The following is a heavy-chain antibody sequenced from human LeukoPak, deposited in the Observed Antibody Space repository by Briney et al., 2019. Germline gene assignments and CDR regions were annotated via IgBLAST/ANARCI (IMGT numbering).Heavy chain of an antibody. D-gene: IGHD3-22*01. CDR2: IYTSGST. CDR1: GGSISSGSYY. CDR3: ARVGFGDSNY. J-gene: IGHJ4*02. Sequence: SQTLSLTCTVSGGSISSGSYYWSWIRQPAGKGLEWIGRIYTSGSTNYNPSLKSRVTISVDTSKNQFSLKLSSVTAADTAVYYCARVGFGDSNYWGQGTLVTVSS. V-gene: IGHV4-61*02.